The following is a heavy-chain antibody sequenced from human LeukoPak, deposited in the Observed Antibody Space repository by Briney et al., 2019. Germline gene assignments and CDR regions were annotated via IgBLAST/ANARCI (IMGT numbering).Heavy chain of an antibody. CDR1: GFTFDDYA. D-gene: IGHD5-12*01. CDR2: ISWNSGSI. V-gene: IGHV3-9*03. Sequence: PGGSLRLSCAASGFTFDDYAMHWVRQAPGKGLEWVSGISWNSGSIGYADSVKGRFTISRDNAENSLYLQMNSLRAEDMALYYCAKAHRRWLRYYYFDYWGQGTLVTVSS. J-gene: IGHJ4*02. CDR3: AKAHRRWLRYYYFDY.